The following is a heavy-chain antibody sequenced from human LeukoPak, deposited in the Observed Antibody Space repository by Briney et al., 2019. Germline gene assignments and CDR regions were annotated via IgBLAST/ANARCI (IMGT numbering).Heavy chain of an antibody. CDR2: IKSKTDGGTT. J-gene: IGHJ4*02. D-gene: IGHD3-22*01. CDR3: TTDMAYYYDSSGYQIDY. Sequence: PGGSLRLSCAASGFTLSNAWMSWVRQAPGKGLEWVGRIKSKTDGGTTDYAAPVKGRFTISRDDSKNTLYLQMNSLKTEDTAVYYCTTDMAYYYDSSGYQIDYWGQGTLVTASS. V-gene: IGHV3-15*01. CDR1: GFTLSNAW.